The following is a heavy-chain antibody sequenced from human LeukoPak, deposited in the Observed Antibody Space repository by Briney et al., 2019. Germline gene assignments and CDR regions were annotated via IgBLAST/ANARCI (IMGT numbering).Heavy chain of an antibody. CDR2: IYSRGTT. CDR3: AREKPAVPTAVDV. Sequence: SETLSVTCSVSGDSMSPYYWSWIRQAAGKGLEWIGRIYSRGTTNYNPSLRSRTTISVDKSKNQFSLKLTSVTAADTAVYYCAREKPAVPTAVDVWGRGTTVLVSP. J-gene: IGHJ6*04. CDR1: GDSMSPYY. D-gene: IGHD2-2*01. V-gene: IGHV4-4*07.